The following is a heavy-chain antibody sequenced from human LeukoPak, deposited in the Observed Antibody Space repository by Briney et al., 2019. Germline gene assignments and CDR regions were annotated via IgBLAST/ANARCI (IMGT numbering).Heavy chain of an antibody. D-gene: IGHD6-19*01. CDR2: IRSKAYGGTT. CDR3: TRDSVLRGWYRPSWFDP. CDR1: GFTFGDYA. J-gene: IGHJ5*02. Sequence: PGGSLRLSCTASGFTFGDYAMSSFRQGPGKGLEWVGFIRSKAYGGTTEYAASVKGRFTISRDDPKRIAYLQMNSLKTEDTAVYCTRDSVLRGWYRPSWFDPWGQGTLVTVSS. V-gene: IGHV3-49*03.